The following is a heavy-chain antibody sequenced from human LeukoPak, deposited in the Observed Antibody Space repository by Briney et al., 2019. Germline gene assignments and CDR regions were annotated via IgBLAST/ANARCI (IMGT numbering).Heavy chain of an antibody. CDR2: INPSGGST. D-gene: IGHD6-13*01. CDR3: ARGGAAARNWFDP. J-gene: IGHJ5*02. Sequence: ASVKVSCKASGYTFTSYGISWVRQAPGQGLEWMGIINPSGGSTSYAQKFQGRVTMTRDTSTSTVYMELSSLRSEDTAVYHCARGGAAARNWFDPWGQGTLVTVSS. V-gene: IGHV1-46*01. CDR1: GYTFTSYG.